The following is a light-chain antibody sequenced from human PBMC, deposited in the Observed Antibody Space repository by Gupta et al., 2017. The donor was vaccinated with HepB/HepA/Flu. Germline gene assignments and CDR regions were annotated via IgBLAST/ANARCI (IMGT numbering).Light chain of an antibody. Sequence: QSVLTQPPSVSAAPGQKVTISCSGSSSNIGNNYISWYQQLPGTAPNLLIYENNKRPSVIPDRFSGSKSGTSATLGITGLQTGDEANYYCGTWDSSLSVGVFGGGTKLTVL. CDR2: ENN. CDR3: GTWDSSLSVGV. J-gene: IGLJ2*01. CDR1: SSNIGNNY. V-gene: IGLV1-51*02.